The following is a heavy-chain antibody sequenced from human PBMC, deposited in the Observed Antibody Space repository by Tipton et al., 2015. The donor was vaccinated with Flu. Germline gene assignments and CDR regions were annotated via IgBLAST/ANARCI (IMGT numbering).Heavy chain of an antibody. CDR3: ARDQVSPHLTYGMDV. CDR2: IYYSGST. V-gene: IGHV4-61*01. J-gene: IGHJ6*02. Sequence: TLSLTCTVSGGSVSSGSYYWSWIRQPPGKGLEWIGYIYYSGSTNYNPSLKSRVTISVDTSKNQFSLKLSSVTADTAVYYCARDQVSPHLTYGMDVWGQGTTVSVSS. D-gene: IGHD2-21*01. CDR1: GGSVSSGSYY.